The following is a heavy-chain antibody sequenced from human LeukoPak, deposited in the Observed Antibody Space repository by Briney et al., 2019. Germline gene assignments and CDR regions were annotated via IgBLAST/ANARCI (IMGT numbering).Heavy chain of an antibody. V-gene: IGHV1-69*13. Sequence: EASVKVSCTASGGTFSSYAISWVRQAPGQGLEWMGGIIPIFGTANYAQKFQGRVTITADESTSTAYMELSSLRSEDTAVYYCARRRDGYNYHYFDCWGQGTLVTVSS. CDR2: IIPIFGTA. D-gene: IGHD5-24*01. J-gene: IGHJ4*02. CDR3: ARRRDGYNYHYFDC. CDR1: GGTFSSYA.